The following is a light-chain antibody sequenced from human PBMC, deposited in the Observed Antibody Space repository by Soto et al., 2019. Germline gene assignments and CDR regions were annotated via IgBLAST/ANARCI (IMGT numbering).Light chain of an antibody. CDR3: QQRSNWHPWT. CDR2: DAS. J-gene: IGKJ1*01. Sequence: EIVLTQSPATLSLSPGERSTLSCMASQSVSSYLAWYQQKPCQAPRLLIYDASNRATGIPARFSGSGSGTDFTLTISSLEPEDFAVHYCQQRSNWHPWTFGQGTKVDIK. CDR1: QSVSSY. V-gene: IGKV3-11*01.